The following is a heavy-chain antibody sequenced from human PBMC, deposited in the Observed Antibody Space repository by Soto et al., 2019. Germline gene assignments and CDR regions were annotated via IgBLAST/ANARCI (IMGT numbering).Heavy chain of an antibody. CDR2: TYYRSKWYN. J-gene: IGHJ5*02. CDR1: GDSVSSNSAA. CDR3: ARDRVVRGGWAYNWFDP. D-gene: IGHD6-19*01. Sequence: SQTLSLTCAISGDSVSSNSAAWNWIRQSPSRGLEWLGRTYYRSKWYNDYAVSVKSRITINPDTSKNQFSLQLNSVTPEDTAVYYCARDRVVRGGWAYNWFDPWGQGTLVTVSS. V-gene: IGHV6-1*01.